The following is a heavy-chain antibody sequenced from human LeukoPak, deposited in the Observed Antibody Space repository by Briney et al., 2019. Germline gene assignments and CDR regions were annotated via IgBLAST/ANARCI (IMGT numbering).Heavy chain of an antibody. CDR1: GGSFSGYY. CDR3: ARGRRPYYYGSSGYYSPFDY. D-gene: IGHD3-22*01. Sequence: PSETLSLTCAVYGGSFSGYYWSWIRQPPGKGLEWIGEINHSGSTNYNPTLKSRVTISVDTSKNQFSLKLSSVTAADTAVYYCARGRRPYYYGSSGYYSPFDYWGQGTLVTVSS. V-gene: IGHV4-34*01. CDR2: INHSGST. J-gene: IGHJ4*02.